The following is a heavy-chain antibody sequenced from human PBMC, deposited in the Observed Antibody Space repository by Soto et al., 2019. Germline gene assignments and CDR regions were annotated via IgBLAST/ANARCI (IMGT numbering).Heavy chain of an antibody. V-gene: IGHV4-31*03. J-gene: IGHJ5*02. CDR2: IYYSGST. D-gene: IGHD4-4*01. Sequence: SETLSLTCTVSGSSISGGGYCWSWIRQHPGKGLEWIGYIYYSGSTYYNPSLKSRVTISVDTSKNQFSLKLSSVTAADTAVYYCARGHDYSNWFDPWGQGTLVTVSS. CDR1: GSSISGGGYC. CDR3: ARGHDYSNWFDP.